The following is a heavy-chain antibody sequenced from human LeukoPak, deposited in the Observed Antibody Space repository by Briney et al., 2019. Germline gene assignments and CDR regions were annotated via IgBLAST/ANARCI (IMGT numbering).Heavy chain of an antibody. CDR3: ARGYCSSTSCYTGDY. J-gene: IGHJ4*02. V-gene: IGHV1-18*01. CDR2: ISAYNGNT. CDR1: GYTFTSYG. Sequence: ASVKVPCKASGYTFTSYGISWVRQAPGQGLEWMGWISAYNGNTNYAQKLQGRVTMTTDTSTSTAYMELRSLRSDDTAVYYCARGYCSSTSCYTGDYWGQGTLATVSS. D-gene: IGHD2-2*02.